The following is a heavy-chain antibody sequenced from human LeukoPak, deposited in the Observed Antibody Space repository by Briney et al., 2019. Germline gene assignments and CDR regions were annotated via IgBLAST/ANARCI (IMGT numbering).Heavy chain of an antibody. CDR1: GFTFSSYA. CDR3: ARRPTDPYYYYMDV. CDR2: ISSNGGST. Sequence: GGSLRLSCAASGFTFSSYAMHWVRQAPGKGLEYVSAISSNGGSTYYANSVKGRFTISRDNSKNTLYLQMGSLRAEDMAVYYCARRPTDPYYYYMDVWGKGTTVTVSS. V-gene: IGHV3-64*01. J-gene: IGHJ6*03.